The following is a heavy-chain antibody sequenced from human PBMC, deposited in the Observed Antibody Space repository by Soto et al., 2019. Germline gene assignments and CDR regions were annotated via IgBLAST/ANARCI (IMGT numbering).Heavy chain of an antibody. CDR2: INGNRDTI. Sequence: GGSLRLSYAASGFTFDDYAMHWVRQAPGKGLECVSGINGNRDTIGYADSVKGRFPVSREKAKAPLLLKRSSLRAEDTAVYYCALSLPGVDYWGKGTLVTVSS. CDR3: ALSLPGVDY. CDR1: GFTFDDYA. J-gene: IGHJ4*02. V-gene: IGHV3-9*01.